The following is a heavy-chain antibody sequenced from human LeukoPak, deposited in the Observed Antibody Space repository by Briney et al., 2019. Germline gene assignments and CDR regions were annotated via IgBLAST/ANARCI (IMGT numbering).Heavy chain of an antibody. CDR3: ARDLGIFFDAFDI. CDR2: ISSSSSTI. Sequence: GGSLRLSCAASGFTFSDYYMSWIRQAPGKGLEWVSYISSSSSTIYYADSVKGRFTISRDNAKNSLYLQMNSLRAEDTAVYYCARDLGIFFDAFDIWGQGTMVTVSS. D-gene: IGHD2-15*01. V-gene: IGHV3-11*04. J-gene: IGHJ3*02. CDR1: GFTFSDYY.